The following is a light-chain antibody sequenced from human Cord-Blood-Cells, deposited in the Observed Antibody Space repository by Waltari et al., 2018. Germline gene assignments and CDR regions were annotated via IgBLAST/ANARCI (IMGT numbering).Light chain of an antibody. CDR1: QGISSA. Sequence: AIQLTQSPSSLSASVGDRVTITCRASQGISSALAWYQQKPGKAPKLLIYDASSLESGVPSRFSGSGSGTDFTLTISSLQPEDFATYYCQQFNSNPFTFGPGAKVDIK. J-gene: IGKJ3*01. CDR2: DAS. V-gene: IGKV1-13*02. CDR3: QQFNSNPFT.